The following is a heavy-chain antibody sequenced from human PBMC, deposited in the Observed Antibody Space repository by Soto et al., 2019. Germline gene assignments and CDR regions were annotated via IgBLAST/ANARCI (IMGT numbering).Heavy chain of an antibody. D-gene: IGHD4-4*01. V-gene: IGHV3-15*07. CDR3: TTKYYDYLNFGGIDY. J-gene: IGHJ4*02. Sequence: PGGSLRLSCAASGFTFSTAWMNWVRQAPGKGLEWVGRIKSKTDGGTTDYAAPVKGRFTISRDDSKNMLYLQMNSLKTEDTAVYYCTTKYYDYLNFGGIDYWGQGTLVTVSS. CDR1: GFTFSTAW. CDR2: IKSKTDGGTT.